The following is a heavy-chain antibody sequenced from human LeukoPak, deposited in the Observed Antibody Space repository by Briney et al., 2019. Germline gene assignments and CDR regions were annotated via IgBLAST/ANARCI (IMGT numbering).Heavy chain of an antibody. V-gene: IGHV4-59*08. Sequence: PSETLSLTCTVSGGSITSYYWSWIRQPPGNGLEWIGYIYYTGTTNYNPSLESRVTISVDTSKKQFSLRLSSVTAAVTALYYCARHSSGIAVAGTKFDYWGQGTLVTVSS. CDR2: IYYTGTT. CDR3: ARHSSGIAVAGTKFDY. CDR1: GGSITSYY. J-gene: IGHJ4*02. D-gene: IGHD6-19*01.